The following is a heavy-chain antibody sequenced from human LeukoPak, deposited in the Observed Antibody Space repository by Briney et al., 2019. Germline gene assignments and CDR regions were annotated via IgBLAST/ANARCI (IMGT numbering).Heavy chain of an antibody. CDR3: ARDLGIAADLNWFDP. D-gene: IGHD6-13*01. CDR1: GYTFTSYG. V-gene: IGHV1-18*04. CDR2: LSAYNGNT. J-gene: IGHJ5*02. Sequence: ASVKVSCKASGYTFTSYGISWVRQAPGQGLEWMGWLSAYNGNTNYAQKLQGRVTMTTDTSTSTAYMELRSLRSDDTAVYYCARDLGIAADLNWFDPWGQGTLVTVSS.